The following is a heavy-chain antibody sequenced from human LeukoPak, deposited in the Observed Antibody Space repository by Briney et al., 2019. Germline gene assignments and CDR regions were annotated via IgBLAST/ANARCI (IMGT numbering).Heavy chain of an antibody. CDR1: GFSLSTNGMR. CDR2: IDWDDDK. Sequence: ESGPTLVNPTQTLTLTCTFSGFSLSTNGMRVSWIRQPPGKALEWLARIDWDDDKFYSTSLKTRLTISKDTSKNQVVLTMTNMDPVDTATYYCARTSYYYDGSGYYVYWVDPWGQGTLVTVSS. D-gene: IGHD3-22*01. CDR3: ARTSYYYDGSGYYVYWVDP. J-gene: IGHJ5*02. V-gene: IGHV2-70*04.